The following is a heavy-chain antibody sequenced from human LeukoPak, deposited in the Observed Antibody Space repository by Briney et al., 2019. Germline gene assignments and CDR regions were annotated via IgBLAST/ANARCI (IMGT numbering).Heavy chain of an antibody. CDR2: IHNGGDT. V-gene: IGHV3-53*01. D-gene: IGHD1-26*01. CDR3: AVLYRV. CDR1: GFIVSGYY. Sequence: PGGSLRLSCAASGFIVSGYYLTWVRQAPGKGLEWVSVIHNGGDTYHADSVMGRFSISIDTSLNVVYLQMNNLRAEDTAVYYCAVLYRVWGRGTSVTVSS. J-gene: IGHJ6*04.